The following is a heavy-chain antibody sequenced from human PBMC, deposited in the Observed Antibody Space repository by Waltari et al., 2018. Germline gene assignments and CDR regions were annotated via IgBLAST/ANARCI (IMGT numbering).Heavy chain of an antibody. V-gene: IGHV3-74*03. CDR2: IKNGGSSR. CDR1: GFTFNRYW. CDR3: ARDCPRHQNSPCLDV. D-gene: IGHD4-4*01. Sequence: QLVQSGGGLVQPGGSLRLACEGSGFTFNRYWMYWVRQVPGKGVMWGIHIKNGGSSRPDADSVKGRVTIARDNARDTVDSQMDSLTVEDTAVYYWARDCPRHQNSPCLDVWGQGTTVTVSS. J-gene: IGHJ6*02.